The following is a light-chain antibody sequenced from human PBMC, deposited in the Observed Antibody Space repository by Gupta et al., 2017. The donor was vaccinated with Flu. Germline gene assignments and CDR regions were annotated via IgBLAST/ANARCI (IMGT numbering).Light chain of an antibody. Sequence: EIVMTQSPATLSVSPGERATLSCRASQSVSSNLAWYQQKPGQAPRLLIYGASTRATGIPARFSGSGSGKEFTLTISSLQSEDFAVYYCQQYNNWPPYTFGQGTXLEIK. CDR2: GAS. J-gene: IGKJ2*01. CDR1: QSVSSN. V-gene: IGKV3-15*01. CDR3: QQYNNWPPYT.